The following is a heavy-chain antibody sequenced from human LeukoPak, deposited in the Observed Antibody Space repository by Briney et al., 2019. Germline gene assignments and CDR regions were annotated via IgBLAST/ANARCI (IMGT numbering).Heavy chain of an antibody. V-gene: IGHV4-30-4*01. J-gene: IGHJ4*02. CDR3: AKGTVPAPLDY. CDR2: IYYSGST. D-gene: IGHD2-2*01. Sequence: SETLSLTCTVSGGSISSGDYYWSWIRQPPGKGLEWIGYIYYSGSTYYNPSLKSRVTISVDTSKNQFSLKLSSVTAADTAVYYCAKGTVPAPLDYWGQGTLVTVSS. CDR1: GGSISSGDYY.